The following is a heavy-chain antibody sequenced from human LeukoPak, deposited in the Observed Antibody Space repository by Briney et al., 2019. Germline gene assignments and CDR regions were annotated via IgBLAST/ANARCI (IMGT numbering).Heavy chain of an antibody. CDR1: EFTFSSYS. CDR3: WGKQYSSSWYDY. J-gene: IGHJ4*02. CDR2: ISSSSSYI. V-gene: IGHV3-21*01. D-gene: IGHD6-13*01. Sequence: GGSLRLSCAASEFTFSSYSMNWVRQAPGKGLEWVSSISSSSSYIYYADSVKGRFTISRDNAKNSLYLQMNSLRAGDTAVYYCWGKQYSSSWYDYWGQGTLVTVSS.